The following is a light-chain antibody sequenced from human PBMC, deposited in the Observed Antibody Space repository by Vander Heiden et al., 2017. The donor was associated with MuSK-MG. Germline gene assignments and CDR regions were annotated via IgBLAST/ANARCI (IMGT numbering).Light chain of an antibody. CDR3: SSDTSSSTDV. J-gene: IGLJ1*01. CDR2: DVS. V-gene: IGLV2-14*03. Sequence: QSALTQPASVSGSPGQSITISCTGTSSDVGGYNYVSWYQQHTGKAPKLMIYDVSNRPSGVSNRFSGSKSGNTASLTISGLQAEDEADYYCSSDTSSSTDVFGTGTKVTVL. CDR1: SSDVGGYNY.